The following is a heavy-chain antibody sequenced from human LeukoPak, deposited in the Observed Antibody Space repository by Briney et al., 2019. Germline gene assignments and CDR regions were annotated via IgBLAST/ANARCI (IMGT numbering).Heavy chain of an antibody. CDR1: DGSISSYY. D-gene: IGHD3-10*01. J-gene: IGHJ4*02. V-gene: IGHV4-59*01. CDR2: IYYSGST. Sequence: PSQTLSLTCTVSDGSISSYYWSWIRQPPGKGLEWIGYIYYSGSTNYNPSLKSRVTISVDTSKNQFSLKLSSVTAADTAVYYCARARGVRHPIDYWGQGALVTVSS. CDR3: ARARGVRHPIDY.